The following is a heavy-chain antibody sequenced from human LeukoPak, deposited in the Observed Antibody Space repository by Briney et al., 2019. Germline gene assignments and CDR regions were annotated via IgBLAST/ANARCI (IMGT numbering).Heavy chain of an antibody. D-gene: IGHD3-10*01. CDR2: IYTSGST. J-gene: IGHJ6*03. CDR3: ARGRFGDYCLDV. Sequence: KASETLSLTCTVSGGSFGNYYWSWIRQPAGKGLEWIGHIYTSGSTGYNPSLKRRVTMSVDTSKKQFSLYLSSVTAADTAVYYCARGRFGDYCLDVWGKGTTVTVSS. CDR1: GGSFGNYY. V-gene: IGHV4-4*07.